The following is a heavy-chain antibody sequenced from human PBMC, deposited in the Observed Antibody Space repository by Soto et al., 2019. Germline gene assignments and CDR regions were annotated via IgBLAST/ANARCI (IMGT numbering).Heavy chain of an antibody. CDR1: GYTFSNYG. CDR3: AREGLRFLEWLSSYGMDV. Sequence: ASVKVSCKTSGYTFSNYGITWVRQAPGQPLEWLGWISLYSDGTNYAQKFQGRVTMTRDTSTSTVYMELSSLRSEDTAVYYCAREGLRFLEWLSSYGMDVWGQGTTVTVSS. CDR2: ISLYSDGT. D-gene: IGHD3-3*01. V-gene: IGHV1-18*01. J-gene: IGHJ6*02.